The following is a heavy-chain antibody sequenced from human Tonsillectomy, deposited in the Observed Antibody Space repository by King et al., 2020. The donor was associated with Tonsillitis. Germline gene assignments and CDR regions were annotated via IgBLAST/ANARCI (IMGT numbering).Heavy chain of an antibody. CDR1: GDSISAFY. J-gene: IGHJ4*02. Sequence: VQLQESGPGQVKPSETLSLTCTVSGDSISAFYWSWIRQPPGKGLEWIGQVYHNGKTDYNPSLKTRVTVSADTSKNQFSLRLTSVTAADTAISYCARLPGVYLDSQSFYGYFDYWGPGHLVTVSS. V-gene: IGHV4-59*08. CDR2: VYHNGKT. D-gene: IGHD2-2*03. CDR3: ARLPGVYLDSQSFYGYFDY.